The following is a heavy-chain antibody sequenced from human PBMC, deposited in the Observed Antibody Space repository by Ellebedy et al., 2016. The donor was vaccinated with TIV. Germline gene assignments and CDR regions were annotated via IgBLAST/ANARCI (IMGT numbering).Heavy chain of an antibody. Sequence: GGSLRLSCAASGFTFSSYAMSWVRQAPGKGLEWVSAISGSGGSTYYADSVKGRFTISRDNSKNTLYLQMNSLRAKDTAVYYCARGRASGWVRAGFDYWGQGTLVTVSS. D-gene: IGHD6-19*01. V-gene: IGHV3-23*01. CDR1: GFTFSSYA. J-gene: IGHJ4*02. CDR2: ISGSGGST. CDR3: ARGRASGWVRAGFDY.